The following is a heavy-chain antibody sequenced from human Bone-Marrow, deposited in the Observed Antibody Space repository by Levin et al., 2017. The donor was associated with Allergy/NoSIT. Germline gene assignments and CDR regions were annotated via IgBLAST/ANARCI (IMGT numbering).Heavy chain of an antibody. CDR3: AIAGGLRGGHSTTGYYYGMDV. CDR2: ISFDGSNE. Sequence: LSLTCAASGFTFRGYAMHWVRQAPGKGLEWVALISFDGSNEYYGDSVKGRFTISRDNSKNTVYLQMNSLRPEDTAVYYCAIAGGLRGGHSTTGYYYGMDVWGQGTTVTVSS. CDR1: GFTFRGYA. J-gene: IGHJ6*02. D-gene: IGHD5-18*01. V-gene: IGHV3-30*04.